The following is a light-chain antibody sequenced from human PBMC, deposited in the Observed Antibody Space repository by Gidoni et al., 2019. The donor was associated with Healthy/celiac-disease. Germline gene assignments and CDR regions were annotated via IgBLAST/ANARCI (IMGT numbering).Light chain of an antibody. V-gene: IGKV3-20*01. CDR3: QQYGSSPQVT. CDR1: QSVSSSY. J-gene: IGKJ4*01. CDR2: GAS. Sequence: STGERATLSCRASQSVSSSYLAWYQQKPGQAPRLLIYGASSRATGIPDRFSGSGSGTDFTLTISRLEPEDFAVYYCQQYGSSPQVTFGGGTKVEIK.